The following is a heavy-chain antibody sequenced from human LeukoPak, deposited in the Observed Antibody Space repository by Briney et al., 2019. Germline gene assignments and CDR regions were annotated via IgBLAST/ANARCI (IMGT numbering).Heavy chain of an antibody. J-gene: IGHJ4*02. CDR3: VRVVTGSVDY. CDR1: GGSISSHC. Sequence: PSETLSLTCTVSGGSISSHCWGWIRQPPGKGLEWIGYIYYTGDTNYIPSLKSRVTISVDTSKNRFSLNLSSVTAADTAIYYCVRVVTGSVDYWGQGTLVTVSS. D-gene: IGHD1-26*01. CDR2: IYYTGDT. V-gene: IGHV4-59*11.